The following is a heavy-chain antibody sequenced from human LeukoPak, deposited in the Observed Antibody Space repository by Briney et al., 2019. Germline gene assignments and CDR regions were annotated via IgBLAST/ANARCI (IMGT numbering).Heavy chain of an antibody. Sequence: SETLSLTCTVPGASLSTTAYCWTWMRQSPGKGPEWIGYAYHSGSTYYSPSLKSRVTISLDMSRNQFSLKLTSLTAADTAVYYCARALYYYDSSGYYQTLRDYYYYYMDVWGKGTTVTVSS. D-gene: IGHD3-22*01. J-gene: IGHJ6*03. CDR3: ARALYYYDSSGYYQTLRDYYYYYMDV. CDR2: AYHSGST. V-gene: IGHV4-30-2*06. CDR1: GASLSTTAYC.